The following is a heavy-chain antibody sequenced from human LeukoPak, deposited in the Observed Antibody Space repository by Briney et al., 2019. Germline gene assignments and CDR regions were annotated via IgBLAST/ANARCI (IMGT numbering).Heavy chain of an antibody. CDR2: INHSGST. CDR3: ARQGITIFGVVTEKYNWFDP. J-gene: IGHJ5*02. V-gene: IGHV4-34*01. CDR1: GGSISSYY. Sequence: SETLSLTCTVSGGSISSYYWSWIRQPPGKGLEWIGEINHSGSTNYNPSLKSRVTISVDTSKNQFSLKLSSVTAADTAVYYCARQGITIFGVVTEKYNWFDPWGQGTLVTVSS. D-gene: IGHD3-3*01.